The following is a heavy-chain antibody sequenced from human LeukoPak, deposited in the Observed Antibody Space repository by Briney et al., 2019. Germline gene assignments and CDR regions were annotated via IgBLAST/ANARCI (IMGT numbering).Heavy chain of an antibody. Sequence: PGRSLRLSCVASGFTFNTYWMGWVRQPPGRGLDWVAYIKPDGSVTHYVDSVKGRFTISRDNAQNSLFLQMHSLRAEDTAVYYCARFGVAYGVDVWGQGTTVTVSS. CDR3: ARFGVAYGVDV. V-gene: IGHV3-7*01. CDR2: IKPDGSVT. D-gene: IGHD3-10*01. J-gene: IGHJ6*02. CDR1: GFTFNTYW.